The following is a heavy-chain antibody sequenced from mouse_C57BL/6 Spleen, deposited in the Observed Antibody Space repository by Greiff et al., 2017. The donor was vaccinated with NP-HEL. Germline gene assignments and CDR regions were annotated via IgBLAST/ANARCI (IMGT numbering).Heavy chain of an antibody. CDR1: GYAFTNYL. D-gene: IGHD4-1*01. V-gene: IGHV1-54*01. CDR2: INPGSGGT. CDR3: ARSGVYFDY. Sequence: VMLVESGAELVRPGTSVKVSCKASGYAFTNYLIEWVKQRPGQGLEWIGVINPGSGGTNYNEKFKGKATLTADKSSSTAYMQLSSLTYEDSAVYFCARSGVYFDYWGQGTTLTVSS. J-gene: IGHJ2*01.